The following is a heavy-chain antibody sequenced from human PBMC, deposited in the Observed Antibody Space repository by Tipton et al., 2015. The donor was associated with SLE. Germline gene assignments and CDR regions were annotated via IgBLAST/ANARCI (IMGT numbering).Heavy chain of an antibody. CDR3: ARLHGYSYGLNWFDP. CDR1: GGSISSFY. Sequence: TLSLTCTVSGGSISSFYWSWIRQPPGKGLEWIGYIYYSGSTKYNPSLKSRVTISVDTSKNQFSLKLSSVTAADTAVYYCARLHGYSYGLNWFDPWGQGTLISVSS. V-gene: IGHV4-59*01. D-gene: IGHD5-18*01. CDR2: IYYSGST. J-gene: IGHJ5*02.